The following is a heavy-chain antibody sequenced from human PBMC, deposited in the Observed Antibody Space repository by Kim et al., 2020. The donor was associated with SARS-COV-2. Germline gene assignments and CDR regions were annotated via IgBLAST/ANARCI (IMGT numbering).Heavy chain of an antibody. V-gene: IGHV3-9*01. J-gene: IGHJ6*02. CDR2: IVWNSDGI. CDR3: TKDVLAGGADV. CDR1: GFTFNDHA. D-gene: IGHD3-3*02. Sequence: GGSLRLSCIASGFTFNDHAMHWVRQAPGKGLEWVSGIVWNSDGIGYADSVKGRFTTSIDNAKNSLYLQMNSLRPEDTALYYCTKDVLAGGADVWGQGTAVIVSS.